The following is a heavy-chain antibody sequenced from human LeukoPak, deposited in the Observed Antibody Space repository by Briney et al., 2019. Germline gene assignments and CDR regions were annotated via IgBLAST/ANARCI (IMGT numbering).Heavy chain of an antibody. CDR3: ARDLGQYYDTSDNWFDP. V-gene: IGHV3-13*01. Sequence: PGGSLRLSCAASGFTFSSYDIHWVRQATGKGLEWVSGIGTAGEIYYPGSVKGRFTISRDNAKNTLNLQMNSLRAEDTAVYYCARDLGQYYDTSDNWFDPWGQGTLVTVSS. CDR1: GFTFSSYD. D-gene: IGHD3-22*01. J-gene: IGHJ5*02. CDR2: IGTAGEI.